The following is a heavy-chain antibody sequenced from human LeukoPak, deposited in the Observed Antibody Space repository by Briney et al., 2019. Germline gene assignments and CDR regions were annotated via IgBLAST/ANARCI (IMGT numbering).Heavy chain of an antibody. Sequence: ASVKVSCKASGYTFTSYYMHWVRQAPGQGPEWMGIINPSGGSTSYAQKFQGRVTMTRDMSTSTVYMELSSLRSEDTAVYYCARRTPRSYGLDYWGQGTLVTVSS. CDR1: GYTFTSYY. J-gene: IGHJ4*02. CDR3: ARRTPRSYGLDY. CDR2: INPSGGST. V-gene: IGHV1-46*01. D-gene: IGHD5-18*01.